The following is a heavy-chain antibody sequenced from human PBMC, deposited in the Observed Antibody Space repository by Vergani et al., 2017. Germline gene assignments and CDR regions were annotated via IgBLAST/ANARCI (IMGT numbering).Heavy chain of an antibody. CDR3: ARGQWLITMVRGPLGWFDP. D-gene: IGHD3-10*01. Sequence: QVQLQQWGAGLLKPSETLSLTCAVSGGSFSGYYWSWIRQPPGKGLEWIWEINHSGSTNYNPSLKRRVTISVDTSKNQFSRKLSSVTAADTAVYYCARGQWLITMVRGPLGWFDPWGQGTLVTVSS. V-gene: IGHV4-34*01. J-gene: IGHJ5*02. CDR2: INHSGST. CDR1: GGSFSGYY.